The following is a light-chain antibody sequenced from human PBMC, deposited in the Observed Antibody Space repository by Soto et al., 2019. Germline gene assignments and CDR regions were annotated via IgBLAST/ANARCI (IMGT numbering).Light chain of an antibody. J-gene: IGLJ2*01. CDR2: EVN. Sequence: QSVLTQPASVSGSPGQSITISCIGTSSDVGKYNLVSWYQRHPGKAPKIMIFEVNKRPSGVSDRFSGSKSGNTASLTISGLQADDEANYYCCSYGITTPWIFGGGTQLTVL. CDR1: SSDVGKYNL. V-gene: IGLV2-23*02. CDR3: CSYGITTPWI.